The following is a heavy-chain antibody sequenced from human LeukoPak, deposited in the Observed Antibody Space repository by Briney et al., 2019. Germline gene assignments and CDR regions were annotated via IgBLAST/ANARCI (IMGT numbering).Heavy chain of an antibody. CDR3: ASTLRNYYDSSGYFDY. J-gene: IGHJ4*02. V-gene: IGHV1-2*02. D-gene: IGHD3-22*01. CDR2: INPNSGGT. Sequence: GXSVKVSCKASGYTFTGYYMHWVRQAPGQGLEWMGWINPNSGGTNYAQKFQGRVTMTRDTSISTAYMELSRLRSDDTAVYYCASTLRNYYDSSGYFDYWGQGTLVTVSS. CDR1: GYTFTGYY.